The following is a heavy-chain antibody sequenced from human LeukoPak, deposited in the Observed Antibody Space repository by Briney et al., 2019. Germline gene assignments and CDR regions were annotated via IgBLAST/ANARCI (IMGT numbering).Heavy chain of an antibody. D-gene: IGHD3-22*01. V-gene: IGHV3-74*01. CDR2: INWYGTER. J-gene: IGHJ3*02. Sequence: PGGSLRLSCAASGFSFTDNWMHWVRQAPGRGLVWVSRINWYGTERSYADSVKGRFTISRDNAKNMLYLQMNSLRVEDMAVYYCARALASSGYYYDAFDIWGQGTMVTVSS. CDR3: ARALASSGYYYDAFDI. CDR1: GFSFTDNW.